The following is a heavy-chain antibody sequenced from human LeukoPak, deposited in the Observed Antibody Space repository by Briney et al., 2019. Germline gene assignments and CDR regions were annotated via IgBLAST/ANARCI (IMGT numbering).Heavy chain of an antibody. Sequence: GGSLRLSCAASGFTFSSYWMSWVRQAPGKGLEWVANIKQDGSEKYYVDSVKGRFTISRDNAKNSLYLQMNSLRAEDTAVYYCARDGSYCSGGSCYKGYFDYWGQGTLVTVSS. CDR2: IKQDGSEK. CDR1: GFTFSSYW. V-gene: IGHV3-7*01. D-gene: IGHD2-15*01. J-gene: IGHJ4*02. CDR3: ARDGSYCSGGSCYKGYFDY.